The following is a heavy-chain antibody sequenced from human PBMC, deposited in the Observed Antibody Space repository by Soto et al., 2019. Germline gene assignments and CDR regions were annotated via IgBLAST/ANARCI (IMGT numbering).Heavy chain of an antibody. CDR1: GGSVRAPDW. Sequence: PSATLSLTCTLSGGSVRAPDWWNWVRQSPDKGLEWIAEVHISGHSNYNPSLRSRVSVSIDSSKNQSYLNLNSVTAAGTAIYYCARVRQGCSANNCYFDPWGQGTQVTVSS. CDR2: VHISGHS. V-gene: IGHV4-4*02. D-gene: IGHD1-1*01. CDR3: ARVRQGCSANNCYFDP. J-gene: IGHJ5*01.